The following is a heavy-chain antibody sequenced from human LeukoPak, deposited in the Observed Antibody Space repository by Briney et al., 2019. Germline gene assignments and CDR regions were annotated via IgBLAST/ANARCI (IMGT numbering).Heavy chain of an antibody. D-gene: IGHD5-24*01. CDR2: IYTSGST. V-gene: IGHV4-59*10. CDR1: GGSFSGYY. CDR3: ARDSREMATTHYYYYYMDV. Sequence: SETLSLTCAVYGGSFSGYYWSWIRQPPGKRLEWIGRIYTSGSTNYNPSLKSRVTISVDTSKNQFSLKLSSVTAADTAVYYCARDSREMATTHYYYYYMDVWGKGTTVTISS. J-gene: IGHJ6*03.